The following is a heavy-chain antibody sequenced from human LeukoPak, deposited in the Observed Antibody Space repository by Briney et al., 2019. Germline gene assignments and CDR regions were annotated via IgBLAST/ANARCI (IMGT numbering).Heavy chain of an antibody. CDR1: GGSISSYY. CDR3: ARDIGSGNDY. D-gene: IGHD1-1*01. Sequence: PSETLSLTCTVSGGSISSYYWSWIRQPPGKGLEWIGYIYYSGSTNYNPSLKSRVTISVDTSKNQFSLKLSSVTAADTAVYYCARDIGSGNDYWGQGTLVTVSS. J-gene: IGHJ4*02. V-gene: IGHV4-59*01. CDR2: IYYSGST.